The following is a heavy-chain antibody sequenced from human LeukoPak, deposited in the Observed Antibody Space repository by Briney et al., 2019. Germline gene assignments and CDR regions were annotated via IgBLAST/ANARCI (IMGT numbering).Heavy chain of an antibody. J-gene: IGHJ3*02. CDR3: AKGGQWRFNAFDI. CDR1: GLTLSSYA. D-gene: IGHD2-8*01. CDR2: ISGSGGST. Sequence: PGGSLRLSCAASGLTLSSYAMSWVRQAPGKGLEWVSTISGSGGSTYYADSVKGRFTISRDNSKNTLYLQMNSLRAEDTAVYYCAKGGQWRFNAFDIWGQGTMVTVSS. V-gene: IGHV3-23*01.